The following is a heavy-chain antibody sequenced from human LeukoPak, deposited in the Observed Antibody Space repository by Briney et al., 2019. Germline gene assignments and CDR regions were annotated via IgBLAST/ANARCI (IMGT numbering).Heavy chain of an antibody. CDR3: ARAGRFGELLDFDY. V-gene: IGHV4-59*01. Sequence: SETLSLTCTVSGGSISSYYWSWIRQPPGKGLEWIGYIYYSASTNYNPSLKSRVTISVDTSKNQFSLKLSSVTAADTAVYYCARAGRFGELLDFDYWGQGTLVTVSS. CDR2: IYYSAST. D-gene: IGHD3-10*01. CDR1: GGSISSYY. J-gene: IGHJ4*02.